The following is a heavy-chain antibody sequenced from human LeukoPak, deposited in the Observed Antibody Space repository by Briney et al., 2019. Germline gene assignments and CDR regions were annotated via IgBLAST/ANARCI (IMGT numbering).Heavy chain of an antibody. V-gene: IGHV3-23*01. D-gene: IGHD3-22*01. CDR2: ISGSGNST. CDR1: GFTFSSYA. J-gene: IGHJ4*02. CDR3: VKALYDNSGFLDF. Sequence: GGSLRVSCAASGFTFSSYAMSWVRQAPGKGLEWVSTISGSGNSTYYADSVKGRFTISRDNSKNTLYLQMNSLRAEDTAVYYCVKALYDNSGFLDFWGQGTLVTVSS.